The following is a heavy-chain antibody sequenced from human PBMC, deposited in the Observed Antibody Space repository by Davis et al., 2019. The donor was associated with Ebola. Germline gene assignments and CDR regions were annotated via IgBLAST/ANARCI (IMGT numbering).Heavy chain of an antibody. Sequence: GESLKISCAASGFTFSSYWMHWVRQAPGKGLVWVSRINSDGISTSYADSVKRRFTISRDNAKNTLYLQMNSLRAEDTAVYYCAVTPKYWYYFDYWGQGTLVTVSS. CDR1: GFTFSSYW. J-gene: IGHJ4*02. CDR2: INSDGIST. D-gene: IGHD4-23*01. CDR3: AVTPKYWYYFDY. V-gene: IGHV3-74*01.